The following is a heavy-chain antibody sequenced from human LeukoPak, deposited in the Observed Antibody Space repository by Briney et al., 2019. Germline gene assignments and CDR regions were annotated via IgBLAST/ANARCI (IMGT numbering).Heavy chain of an antibody. V-gene: IGHV4-59*01. J-gene: IGHJ4*02. CDR2: IYYSGST. Sequence: PSETLSLTCTVSGGSISSYYWSWIRQPPGKGLEWIGYIYYSGSTNYNPSLKSRVTISVDTSKNQFSLKLSSVTAADMAVYYCARTPEYSSSFGDYWGQGTLVTVSS. D-gene: IGHD6-6*01. CDR3: ARTPEYSSSFGDY. CDR1: GGSISSYY.